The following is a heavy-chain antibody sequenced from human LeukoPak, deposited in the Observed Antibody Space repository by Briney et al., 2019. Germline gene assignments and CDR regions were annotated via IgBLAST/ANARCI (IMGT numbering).Heavy chain of an antibody. V-gene: IGHV4-34*01. CDR3: ARGLVVVASGMDV. CDR1: GGSFSNYY. D-gene: IGHD2-15*01. Sequence: PSETLSLTCAVYGGSFSNYYWNWIRQPPGKGLEWIGEINHSGSTNYNPSLKSRVTISVDTSKNQFSLKLSSVTAADTAVYYCARGLVVVASGMDVWGQGTTVTVSS. J-gene: IGHJ6*02. CDR2: INHSGST.